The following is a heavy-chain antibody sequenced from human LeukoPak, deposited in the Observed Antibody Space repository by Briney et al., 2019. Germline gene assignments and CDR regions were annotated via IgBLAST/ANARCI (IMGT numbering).Heavy chain of an antibody. J-gene: IGHJ4*02. D-gene: IGHD4/OR15-4a*01. CDR2: ISGSGGST. V-gene: IGHV3-23*01. Sequence: GGSLRLSCAASGFTFSSYAMSWVRQAPGKGLEWVSAISGSGGSTYYADSVKGRFTISRDNAKNSLYLQMNSLRAEDTAVYYCARDISAFPNYGFDYWGQGTLVTVSS. CDR3: ARDISAFPNYGFDY. CDR1: GFTFSSYA.